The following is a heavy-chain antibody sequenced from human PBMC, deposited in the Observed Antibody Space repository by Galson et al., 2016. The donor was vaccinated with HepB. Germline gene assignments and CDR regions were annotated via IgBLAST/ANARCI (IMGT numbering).Heavy chain of an antibody. CDR1: GFVFSNFG. CDR2: ISTRRTT. D-gene: IGHD1-1*01. Sequence: SLRLSCAASGFVFSNFGLSWVRQAPGKGLEWVASISTRRTTYYSDSVQGRFTISRDNSNNTPCLQMNGLRAEDTAVYYCAKERLVRRIFDHWGQGTLLTVSS. J-gene: IGHJ4*02. V-gene: IGHV3-23*01. CDR3: AKERLVRRIFDH.